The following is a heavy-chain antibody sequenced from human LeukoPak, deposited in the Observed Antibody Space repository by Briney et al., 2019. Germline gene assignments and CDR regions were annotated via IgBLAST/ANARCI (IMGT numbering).Heavy chain of an antibody. CDR2: TKSKTGGGTT. V-gene: IGHV3-15*01. J-gene: IGHJ3*02. CDR1: GFTFSNAW. D-gene: IGHD2-8*02. CDR3: TTLRLKRANGEYWGAFGI. Sequence: GGSLRLSCAASGFTFSNAWMSWVRQAPGKGLECVGRTKSKTGGGTTEHAAPVKGRFTISRDDSKNTLYLQMNSLKTEDTAVYYCTTLRLKRANGEYWGAFGIWGQGTMVTVS.